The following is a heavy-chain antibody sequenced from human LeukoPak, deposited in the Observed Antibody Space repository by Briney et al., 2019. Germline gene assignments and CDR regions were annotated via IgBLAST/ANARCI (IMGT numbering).Heavy chain of an antibody. CDR2: LGIAGDT. D-gene: IGHD1-26*01. J-gene: IGHJ4*02. CDR3: ARQKQSHGNFDY. CDR1: GFTVSSYA. Sequence: GGSLRLSCAASGFTVSSYAMHWVRQPIGKGLEWVSALGIAGDTFRPGSVKGRFTTSRENAKNSLYLQMNSLRAEDTAMYYCARQKQSHGNFDYWGQGTLVTVSS. V-gene: IGHV3-13*01.